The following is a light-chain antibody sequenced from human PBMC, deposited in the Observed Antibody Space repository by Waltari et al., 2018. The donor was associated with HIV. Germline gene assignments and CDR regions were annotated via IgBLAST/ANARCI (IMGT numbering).Light chain of an antibody. CDR3: HQYYSTPYT. J-gene: IGKJ2*01. Sequence: DIVMTQSPDSLTVFLGERATINCKSSLSVLYSSNNKNYLAWYQQKAGQPPKLLIYWASTRESGVPDRFSASGSGTDFSLTISSLQAEDVAVYYCHQYYSTPYTFGQGTKVEIK. CDR2: WAS. V-gene: IGKV4-1*01. CDR1: LSVLYSSNNKNY.